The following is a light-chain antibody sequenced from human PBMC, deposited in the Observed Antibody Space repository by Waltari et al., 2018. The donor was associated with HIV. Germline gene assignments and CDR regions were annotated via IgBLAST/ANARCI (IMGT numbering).Light chain of an antibody. CDR1: SSDVGSYNY. Sequence: QSALTQPRSLSGSPGQSVTISCTGTSSDVGSYNYVSWYQHHPGKAPNLLLYDVSERPSGVPDRFSGSKSGNTASLTISGLQAEDEADYYCCSYAGTYTFVVFGGGTKLTVL. CDR3: CSYAGTYTFVV. CDR2: DVS. V-gene: IGLV2-11*01. J-gene: IGLJ2*01.